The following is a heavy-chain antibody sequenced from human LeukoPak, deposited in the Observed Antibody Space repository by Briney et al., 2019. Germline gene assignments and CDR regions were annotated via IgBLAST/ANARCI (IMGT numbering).Heavy chain of an antibody. J-gene: IGHJ4*02. D-gene: IGHD3-22*01. CDR3: ASDSSGSSPDY. CDR2: IIPILGIA. V-gene: IGHV1-69*04. Sequence: ASVNVSCKASGGTFSSYAISWVRQAPGQGLEWMGRIIPILGIANYAQKFQGRVTITADKSTSTAYMELSSLRSEDTAVYYCASDSSGSSPDYWGQGTLVTVSS. CDR1: GGTFSSYA.